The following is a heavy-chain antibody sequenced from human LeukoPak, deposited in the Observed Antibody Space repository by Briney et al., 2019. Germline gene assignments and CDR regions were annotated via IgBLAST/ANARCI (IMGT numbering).Heavy chain of an antibody. J-gene: IGHJ4*02. CDR3: ARRDTAMVVTN. D-gene: IGHD5-18*01. CDR2: IYPGDSNT. CDR1: GYSFTNYW. V-gene: IGHV5-51*01. Sequence: GESLKISCKGSGYSFTNYWIGWVRQMPGKGLEWMGIIYPGDSNTRYSPSFQGQVTISADKSISTAYLQWSTLKASDTAMYYCARRDTAMVVTNWGQGTLVTVSS.